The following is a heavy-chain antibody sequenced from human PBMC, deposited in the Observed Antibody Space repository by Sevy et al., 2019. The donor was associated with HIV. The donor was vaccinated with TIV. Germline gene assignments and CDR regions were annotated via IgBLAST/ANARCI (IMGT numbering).Heavy chain of an antibody. J-gene: IGHJ4*02. Sequence: GGSLRLSCTASGFTFGDYAMSWFRQAPGKGLEWVGFIRSKAYGGTTEYAAFVKGRFTMSRDDSKSIAYLQMTSLKTEGTAVYYCTREWWYYYGSGCYYGGRLLDYWGQGTLVTVSS. CDR3: TREWWYYYGSGCYYGGRLLDY. CDR1: GFTFGDYA. D-gene: IGHD3-10*01. CDR2: IRSKAYGGTT. V-gene: IGHV3-49*03.